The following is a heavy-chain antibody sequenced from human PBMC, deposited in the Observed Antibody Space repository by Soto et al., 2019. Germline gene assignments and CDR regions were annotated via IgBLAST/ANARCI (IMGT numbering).Heavy chain of an antibody. D-gene: IGHD3-10*01. J-gene: IGHJ5*02. CDR3: AKGADLLWLGEPYSPDNWFDP. CDR2: ISGSGGST. CDR1: GFTFSSYA. Sequence: EVQLLESGGGLVQPGGSLRLSCAASGFTFSSYAMSWVRQAPGKGLEWVSAISGSGGSTYYADSVKGRFTISRDNSKNTLYPQMNSRRAEDTAVYYCAKGADLLWLGEPYSPDNWFDPWGQGTLVTVSS. V-gene: IGHV3-23*01.